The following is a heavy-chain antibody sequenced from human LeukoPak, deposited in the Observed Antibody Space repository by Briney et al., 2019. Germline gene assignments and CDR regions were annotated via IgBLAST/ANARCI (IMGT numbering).Heavy chain of an antibody. J-gene: IGHJ3*02. V-gene: IGHV4-31*03. D-gene: IGHD2-21*02. Sequence: PSETLSLTCTVSGGSISSGGYYWSWIRQHPGKGLEWIGYIYYSGSTYYNPSLKSRVTISVDTSKNQFSLKLSSVTAADTAVYYRARADPRYCGGDCYSGLAFDIWGQGTMVTVSS. CDR2: IYYSGST. CDR1: GGSISSGGYY. CDR3: ARADPRYCGGDCYSGLAFDI.